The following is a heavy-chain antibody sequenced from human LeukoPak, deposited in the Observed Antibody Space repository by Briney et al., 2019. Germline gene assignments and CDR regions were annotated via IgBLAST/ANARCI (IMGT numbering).Heavy chain of an antibody. Sequence: SETLSLTCTVSGGSISSYYWSWIRQPAGKGLEWIGRIYTSGSTNYNPSLKSRVTISVDTSKNQFSLKLSSVTAADTAVYYCARLEDCSSTSCPIDYWGQGTLVTVSS. D-gene: IGHD2-2*01. CDR2: IYTSGST. J-gene: IGHJ4*02. CDR1: GGSISSYY. CDR3: ARLEDCSSTSCPIDY. V-gene: IGHV4-4*07.